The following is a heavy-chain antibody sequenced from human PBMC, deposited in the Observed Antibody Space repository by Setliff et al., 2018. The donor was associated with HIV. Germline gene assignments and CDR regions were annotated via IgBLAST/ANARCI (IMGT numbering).Heavy chain of an antibody. V-gene: IGHV7-4-1*01. Sequence: ASVQVSCKASGYTFTSHAMSWARQAPGQGLEWMGWINTNTGNPTFAQGFTGRLVFSMDTSVSTAYLQIKAEDTAVYYCARLRAYYGSGLMDVWGEGTTVTVSS. CDR3: ARLRAYYGSGLMDV. J-gene: IGHJ6*03. D-gene: IGHD3-10*01. CDR1: GYTFTSHA. CDR2: INTNTGNP.